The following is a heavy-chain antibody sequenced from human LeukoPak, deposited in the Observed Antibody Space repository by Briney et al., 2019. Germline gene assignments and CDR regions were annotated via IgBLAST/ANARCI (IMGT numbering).Heavy chain of an antibody. CDR1: GYTFTSYY. V-gene: IGHV1-69*13. J-gene: IGHJ4*02. D-gene: IGHD5-12*01. CDR3: ARENGYDRDRELTL. Sequence: EASVKVSCKASGYTFTSYYMHWVRQAPGQGLEWMGGIIPIFGTANYAQKFQGRVTITADESTSTAYMELSSQRSEDTAVYYCARENGYDRDRELTLWGQGTLVTVSS. CDR2: IIPIFGTA.